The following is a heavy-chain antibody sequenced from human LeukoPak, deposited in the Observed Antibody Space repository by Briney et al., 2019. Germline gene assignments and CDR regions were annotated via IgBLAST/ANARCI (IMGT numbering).Heavy chain of an antibody. J-gene: IGHJ6*04. Sequence: ASVKVSCKASGGSFSSYAISWVRQAPGQGLEWMGGIIPIFGTANYAQKFQGRVTITADKSTSTAYMELSSLRSEDTAVYYCARVNPEYDYVWGSYRYSPMDVWGKGTTATVSS. CDR3: ARVNPEYDYVWGSYRYSPMDV. CDR1: GGSFSSYA. D-gene: IGHD3-16*02. V-gene: IGHV1-69*06. CDR2: IIPIFGTA.